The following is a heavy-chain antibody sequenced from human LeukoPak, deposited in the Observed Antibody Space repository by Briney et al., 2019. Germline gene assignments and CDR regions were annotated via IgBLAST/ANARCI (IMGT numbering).Heavy chain of an antibody. V-gene: IGHV4-4*02. CDR2: IYYSGST. CDR1: GGSISTINW. J-gene: IGHJ6*02. D-gene: IGHD1-26*01. CDR3: ARRSAPGYYYGMDV. Sequence: PSETLSLTCAVSGGSISTINWWSWVRQPPGKGLEWIGYIYYSGSTNYNPSLKSRVTISVDTSKNRFSLKLSSVTAADTAVYYCARRSAPGYYYGMDVWGQGTTVTVSS.